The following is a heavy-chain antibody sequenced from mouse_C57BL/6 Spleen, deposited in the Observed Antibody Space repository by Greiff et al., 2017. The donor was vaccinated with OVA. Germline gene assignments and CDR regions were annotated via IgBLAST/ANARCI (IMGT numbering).Heavy chain of an antibody. Sequence: VQLQQSGPELVKPGASVKISCKASGYAFSSSWMNWVKQRPGKGLEWIGRIYPGDGDTNYNGKFKGKATLTADKSSSTAYMQLSSLTSEDSAVYFCARSAKLGYWYFDVWGTGTTVTVSS. CDR1: GYAFSSSW. V-gene: IGHV1-82*01. D-gene: IGHD4-1*01. J-gene: IGHJ1*03. CDR2: IYPGDGDT. CDR3: ARSAKLGYWYFDV.